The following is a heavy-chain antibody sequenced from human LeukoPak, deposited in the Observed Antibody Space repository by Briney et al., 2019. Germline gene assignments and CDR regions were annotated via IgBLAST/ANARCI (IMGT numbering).Heavy chain of an antibody. CDR3: ARGVLLTGLYGMDV. J-gene: IGHJ6*02. CDR2: INHSGRT. D-gene: IGHD7-27*01. Sequence: SETLTLTCAVYGGSFSGYYWSWIRQPPGKGLEWIGEINHSGRTNYNPSLKSRVTTSVDTSKNQFSLKLSSVTAADTAVYYCARGVLLTGLYGMDVWGQGTTVTVSS. CDR1: GGSFSGYY. V-gene: IGHV4-34*01.